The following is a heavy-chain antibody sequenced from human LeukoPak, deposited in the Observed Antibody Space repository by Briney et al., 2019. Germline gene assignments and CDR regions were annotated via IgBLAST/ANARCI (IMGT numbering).Heavy chain of an antibody. D-gene: IGHD3-10*01. Sequence: GGSLRLSCAASGFTFSSYAMSWARQAPGKGLEWVSAISGSGGSTYYADSVKGRFTISRDNSKNTLYLQMNSLRAEDTAVYYCAKDYGSGSYYNAGDYWGQGTLVTVSS. CDR1: GFTFSSYA. J-gene: IGHJ4*02. CDR3: AKDYGSGSYYNAGDY. CDR2: ISGSGGST. V-gene: IGHV3-23*01.